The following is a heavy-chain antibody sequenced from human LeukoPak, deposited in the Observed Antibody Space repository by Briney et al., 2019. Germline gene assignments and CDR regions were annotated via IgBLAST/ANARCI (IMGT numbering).Heavy chain of an antibody. J-gene: IGHJ3*02. D-gene: IGHD5-18*01. Sequence: GGSLRLSCTASGFTFSSYSMNWVRQAPGKGLECVSFISSSSSYIYYADSVKGRFTISRDNAKNSLYLRMNSLRAEDTAVYYCASARYTYGLDAFDIWGQGTMVTVSS. CDR3: ASARYTYGLDAFDI. CDR2: ISSSSSYI. CDR1: GFTFSSYS. V-gene: IGHV3-21*01.